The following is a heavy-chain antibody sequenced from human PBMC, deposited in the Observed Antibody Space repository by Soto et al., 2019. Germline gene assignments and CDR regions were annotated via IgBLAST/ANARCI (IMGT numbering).Heavy chain of an antibody. CDR2: INPNSGRT. CDR1: GYTFTDYF. V-gene: IGHV1-2*02. D-gene: IGHD1-1*01. J-gene: IGHJ5*02. Sequence: QVQLVQSGAEVKKPGASVSVSCTASGYTFTDYFLHWVRQAPGQGLEWMGWINPNSGRTHFAPKLPAGVTMTRDASISTVYLVLDSLTSDDTAMYYCARVTATSPDAWLDPWGPGPLVNVSS. CDR3: ARVTATSPDAWLDP.